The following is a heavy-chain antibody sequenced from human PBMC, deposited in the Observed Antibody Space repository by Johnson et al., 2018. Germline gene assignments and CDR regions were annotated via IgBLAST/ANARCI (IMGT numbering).Heavy chain of an antibody. Sequence: QVQLQESGPGLVKPSQTLSLTCTVSGGSISSGGYYWSWIRQHPGKGLEWIGYIYYSGGTYYNPSLKSRATLSIDMSKNHFSLKLGSVTASDTAVYYCVRAEFRDFWRGYDNYYAMDVWGQGTTVTVSS. CDR1: GGSISSGGYY. D-gene: IGHD3-3*01. J-gene: IGHJ6*02. V-gene: IGHV4-31*03. CDR3: VRAEFRDFWRGYDNYYAMDV. CDR2: IYYSGGT.